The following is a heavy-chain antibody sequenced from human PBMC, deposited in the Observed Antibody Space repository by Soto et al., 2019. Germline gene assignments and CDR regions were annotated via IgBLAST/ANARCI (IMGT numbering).Heavy chain of an antibody. Sequence: SVKVSCKASGYTFTAYYIHWVRQAPVQGLEWMGWINPNGGGTKYAQKFQGRVTMTRDTSINTAYMELTRLTSDDTAVYYCARAVHTMIQGVRFRVDQWGQGTLVTVSS. D-gene: IGHD3-10*01. CDR2: INPNGGGT. J-gene: IGHJ4*02. CDR1: GYTFTAYY. CDR3: ARAVHTMIQGVRFRVDQ. V-gene: IGHV1-2*02.